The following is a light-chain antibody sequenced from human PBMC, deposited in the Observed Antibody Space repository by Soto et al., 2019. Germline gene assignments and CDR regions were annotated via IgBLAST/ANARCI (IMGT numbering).Light chain of an antibody. Sequence: DIQMTQSPSSLSASVGDRVTVTCRTSQNINNYLNCYQPRPGKAPKLLIYSASTVQSGVPLRFSGSVSETNFSLTISSLQPEDFATYYCEQTYRTPVTFGQGTRLE. V-gene: IGKV1-39*01. CDR1: QNINNY. J-gene: IGKJ5*01. CDR2: SAS. CDR3: EQTYRTPVT.